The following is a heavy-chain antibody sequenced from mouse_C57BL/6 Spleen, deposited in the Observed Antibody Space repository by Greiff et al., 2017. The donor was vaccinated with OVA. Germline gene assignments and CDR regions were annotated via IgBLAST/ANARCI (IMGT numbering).Heavy chain of an antibody. CDR3: ARERDIEGFAY. V-gene: IGHV5-16*01. D-gene: IGHD1-3*01. CDR1: GFTFSDYY. J-gene: IGHJ3*01. CDR2: INYDGSST. Sequence: EVQLVESEGGLVQPGSSMKLSCTASGFTFSDYYMAWVRQVPEKGLEWVANINYDGSSTYYLDSLKSRFIISRDNAKNILYLQMSSLKSEDTATYYCARERDIEGFAYWGQGTLVTVSA.